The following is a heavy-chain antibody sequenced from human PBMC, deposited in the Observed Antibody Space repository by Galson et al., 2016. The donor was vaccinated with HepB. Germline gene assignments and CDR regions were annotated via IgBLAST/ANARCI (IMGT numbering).Heavy chain of an antibody. CDR2: TSYDGNKR. Sequence: SLRLSCAASGFTFSNFSMHWVRQAPGKGLDWVAVTSYDGNKRFYTDSVKGRFTTSRDNSKNTLYLQMNSLRAEDTAVYYCVRVETCTDGSCNSYFLDYWGRGTLVTVSS. J-gene: IGHJ4*02. D-gene: IGHD2-8*01. CDR3: VRVETCTDGSCNSYFLDY. CDR1: GFTFSNFS. V-gene: IGHV3-30*04.